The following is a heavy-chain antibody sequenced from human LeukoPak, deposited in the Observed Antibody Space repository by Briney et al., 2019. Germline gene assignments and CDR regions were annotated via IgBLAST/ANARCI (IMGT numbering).Heavy chain of an antibody. Sequence: SETLSLTCTVSGGAISSYYWSWIRQPPGKGLEWIVYIYYSGSTNYNPSLKSRVTISVDTSKNQFSLKLSSVTAADTAVYYCARHASKQQLVLWWFDPWGQGTLVTVSS. J-gene: IGHJ5*02. CDR3: ARHASKQQLVLWWFDP. V-gene: IGHV4-59*08. CDR2: IYYSGST. CDR1: GGAISSYY. D-gene: IGHD6-13*01.